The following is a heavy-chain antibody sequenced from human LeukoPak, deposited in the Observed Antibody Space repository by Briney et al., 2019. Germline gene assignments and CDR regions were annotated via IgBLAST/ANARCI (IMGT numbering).Heavy chain of an antibody. Sequence: PSETLSLTCTVSGGSISSSSYYWGWIRQPPGKGLEWIGGIYYSGSTYYNPSLKSRVTISVDTSKNQFSLKLSSVTAADTAVYYCARRATMVRGVSNFDYWGQGTLVTVSS. D-gene: IGHD3-10*01. V-gene: IGHV4-39*01. CDR2: IYYSGST. CDR3: ARRATMVRGVSNFDY. CDR1: GGSISSSSYY. J-gene: IGHJ4*02.